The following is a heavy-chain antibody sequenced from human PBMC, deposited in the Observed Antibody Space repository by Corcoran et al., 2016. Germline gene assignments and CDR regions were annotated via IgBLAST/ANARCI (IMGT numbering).Heavy chain of an antibody. J-gene: IGHJ3*02. D-gene: IGHD3-10*01. CDR2: IYSGGST. Sequence: EVQVVESGGGLIQPGGSLRLSCAVSGFTVSSNYMSWVRQAPGKGLEWVSVIYSGGSTYYADSVKGRFTVVRDNSKNTVDIQMNSLRAEDTAVYYCARAGKGRGVVNDGFDIWGRGTMVTVSS. CDR1: GFTVSSNY. CDR3: ARAGKGRGVVNDGFDI. V-gene: IGHV3-53*01.